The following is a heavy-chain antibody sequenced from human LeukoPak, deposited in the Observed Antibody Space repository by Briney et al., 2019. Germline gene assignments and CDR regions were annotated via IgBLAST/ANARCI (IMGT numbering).Heavy chain of an antibody. Sequence: PGGSLRLSCVTSGSIFSDYSMNWVRQAPGKGLEWVSTMSTSVNYIYYADSVKGRFTISRDNAKKSLYLQMNSLTVEDTAVYYCARDAAKGLYTIVRGVVDYWGQGALVTVSS. V-gene: IGHV3-21*01. D-gene: IGHD3-10*01. CDR3: ARDAAKGLYTIVRGVVDY. CDR1: GSIFSDYS. CDR2: MSTSVNYI. J-gene: IGHJ4*02.